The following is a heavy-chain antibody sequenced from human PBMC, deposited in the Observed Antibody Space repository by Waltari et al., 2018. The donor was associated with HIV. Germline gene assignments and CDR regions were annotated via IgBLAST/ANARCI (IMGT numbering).Heavy chain of an antibody. CDR2: INTGGSTT. Sequence: QVHLVESGGGLVRPGGSLRPSWAASGFIFSAFSMDWIRQAPGKGLEWISSINTGGSTTYYEGSVKGRFTISRDNAKNSLLLQMDNLRGDDAAVYYCARSRHGGYNYPTYFDYWGQGSLVTVSS. CDR1: GFIFSAFS. V-gene: IGHV3-11*01. CDR3: ARSRHGGYNYPTYFDY. D-gene: IGHD5-12*01. J-gene: IGHJ4*02.